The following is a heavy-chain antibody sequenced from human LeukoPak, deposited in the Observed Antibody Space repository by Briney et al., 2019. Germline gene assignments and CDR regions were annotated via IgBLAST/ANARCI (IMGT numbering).Heavy chain of an antibody. CDR2: FDSEDGET. D-gene: IGHD2-2*01. CDR1: GYTLTELS. CDR3: ARGKVPAAYYYYYYYMDV. J-gene: IGHJ6*03. Sequence: GASVKVSCKVSGYTLTELSMHWVRQAPGKGLEWMGGFDSEDGETINAQKFQGRVTMTRDTSISTAYMELSRLRSDDTAVYYCARGKVPAAYYYYYYYMDVWGKGTTVTVS. V-gene: IGHV1-24*01.